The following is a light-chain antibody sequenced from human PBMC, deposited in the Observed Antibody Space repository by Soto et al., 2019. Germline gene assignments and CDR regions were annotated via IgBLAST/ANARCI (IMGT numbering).Light chain of an antibody. CDR3: QQYYSYPHT. J-gene: IGKJ1*01. V-gene: IGKV1-8*01. CDR2: AAS. CDR1: QGISSY. Sequence: AIRMTQSPSSFSASTGDRVTITCRASQGISSYLAWYQQKPGKAPKLLIYAASTLQSGVPSRFSGSGSGTDFTLTISSLQSEDFATYYCQQYYSYPHTSGQGTKVEIK.